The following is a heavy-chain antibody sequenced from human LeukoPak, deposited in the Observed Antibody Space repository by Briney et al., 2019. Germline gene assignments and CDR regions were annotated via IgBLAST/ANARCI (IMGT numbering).Heavy chain of an antibody. D-gene: IGHD3-22*01. V-gene: IGHV1-2*02. CDR1: GYTFTGYH. Sequence: ASVKVSCKASGYTFTGYHMHWVRQAPGQGLEWMGWINPNSGGTNYAQKFQGRVTMTRDTSISTAYMELSRLRSDDTAVYYCAVVRLTMNYYDSSMDVWGQGTTVTVSS. CDR3: AVVRLTMNYYDSSMDV. CDR2: INPNSGGT. J-gene: IGHJ6*02.